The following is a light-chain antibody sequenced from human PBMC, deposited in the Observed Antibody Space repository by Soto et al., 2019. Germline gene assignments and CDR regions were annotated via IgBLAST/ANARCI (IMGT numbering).Light chain of an antibody. J-gene: IGLJ2*01. CDR2: EVS. CDR1: SSDVGGYNY. V-gene: IGLV2-14*01. CDR3: SSYTSSSTL. Sequence: QSVLTQPASVSGSPGQSITISCTGTSSDVGGYNYVSWYQQHPGKAPKLMIYEVSNRPSGVSNHFSGSKSGNTASLTISGLQAEDEAEYYCSSYTSSSTLFGGGTKLTVL.